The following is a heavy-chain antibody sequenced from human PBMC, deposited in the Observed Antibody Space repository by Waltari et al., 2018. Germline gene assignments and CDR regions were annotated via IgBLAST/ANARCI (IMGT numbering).Heavy chain of an antibody. J-gene: IGHJ4*02. CDR2: ISGSDDTT. CDR3: GQRYYHRPGPSDF. Sequence: EVQLLESGGRLVQPGGSLRLSCEVSGLSFRGYAMSWVRQAPGKGLEWVSSISGSDDTTNYADSVKGRFTISRDYYKNTLYLQMNYLRTEDTALYYCGQRYYHRPGPSDFWGQGTLVTVSS. V-gene: IGHV3-23*01. D-gene: IGHD3-10*01. CDR1: GLSFRGYA.